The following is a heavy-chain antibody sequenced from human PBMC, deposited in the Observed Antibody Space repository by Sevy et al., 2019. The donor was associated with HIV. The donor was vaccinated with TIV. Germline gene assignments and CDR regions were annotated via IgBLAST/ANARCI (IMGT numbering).Heavy chain of an antibody. V-gene: IGHV4-59*01. Sequence: SETLSLTCTVSGGSISSYYWSWIRQPPGKGLEWIGYIYYSGSTNYNPSLKSRVTISVDTSKNQFSLKLSSVTAADTAVYYCARDRAMVQDDYYYGMDVWGQGTTVTVSS. J-gene: IGHJ6*02. D-gene: IGHD3-10*01. CDR1: GGSISSYY. CDR2: IYYSGST. CDR3: ARDRAMVQDDYYYGMDV.